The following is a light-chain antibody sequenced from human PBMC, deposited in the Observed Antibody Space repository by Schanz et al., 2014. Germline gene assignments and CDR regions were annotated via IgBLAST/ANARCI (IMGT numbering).Light chain of an antibody. J-gene: IGKJ1*01. CDR2: GAS. V-gene: IGKV3-15*01. CDR1: QSVGSN. CDR3: QHYSMSPL. Sequence: EIVMTQSPATLSLSPGERATLSCRASQSVGSNLAWYQQKPGQAPRLLIYGASTRATGIPARFSGSGSGTEFTLTISSLQSEDFAVYYCQHYSMSPLFGQGTKVEIK.